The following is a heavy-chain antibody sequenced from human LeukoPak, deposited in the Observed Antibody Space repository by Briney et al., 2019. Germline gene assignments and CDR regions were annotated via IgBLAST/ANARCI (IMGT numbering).Heavy chain of an antibody. CDR3: AKWGDYDVLTGYYVPDY. D-gene: IGHD3-9*01. J-gene: IGHJ4*02. CDR1: GLTFSNYA. V-gene: IGHV3-23*01. CDR2: ILGSGGST. Sequence: TGGSLRLSCAASGLTFSNYAMSWVRQAPGKGLEWVSAILGSGGSTYYADSVKGRFTVSRDNSKSTLYLQMNSLRAEDTALYYCAKWGDYDVLTGYYVPDYWGQGTLVTVSS.